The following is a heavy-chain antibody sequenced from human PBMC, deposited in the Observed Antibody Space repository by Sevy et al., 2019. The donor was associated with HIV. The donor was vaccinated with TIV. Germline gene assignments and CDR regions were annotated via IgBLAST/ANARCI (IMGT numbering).Heavy chain of an antibody. CDR1: GFTFRSYT. CDR3: AKDFYGSGSYYTTDY. CDR2: ISGSGDST. V-gene: IGHV3-23*01. D-gene: IGHD3-10*01. Sequence: GGSLRLSCAASGFTFRSYTMTWFRQAPGMGLEWVSSISGSGDSTYYADSVKGRFTISRDNSKNTVYLQVNSLRAEDTAVYYCAKDFYGSGSYYTTDYWGQGTLVTVSS. J-gene: IGHJ4*01.